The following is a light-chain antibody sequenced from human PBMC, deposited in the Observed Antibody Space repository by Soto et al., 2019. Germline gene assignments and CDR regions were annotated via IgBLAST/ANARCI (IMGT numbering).Light chain of an antibody. CDR1: QSVSSN. Sequence: EIVMTQSPATLSVSPGERATLSCRASQSVSSNLAWYQQKPGQAPRLLIYGASTRPTGIPARYSGSGSGTEFTLTIRCLQAEDFALYYCQQYNNWPPMYTFGQGTTLEIK. V-gene: IGKV3-15*01. J-gene: IGKJ2*01. CDR3: QQYNNWPPMYT. CDR2: GAS.